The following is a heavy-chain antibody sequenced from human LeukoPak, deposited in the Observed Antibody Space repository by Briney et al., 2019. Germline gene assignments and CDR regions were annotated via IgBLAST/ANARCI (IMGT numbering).Heavy chain of an antibody. CDR3: ARTNYYDSSGYQGAGTYYYGMDV. Sequence: ASVKVSCKASGYTLTELSMHWVRQAPGKGLEWMGGFDPDDGETIYAQKFQGRVTITADKLTSTAYMEVSSLRSEDTAVYYCARTNYYDSSGYQGAGTYYYGMDVWGQGTTVTVSS. CDR1: GYTLTELS. V-gene: IGHV1-24*01. J-gene: IGHJ6*02. CDR2: FDPDDGET. D-gene: IGHD3-22*01.